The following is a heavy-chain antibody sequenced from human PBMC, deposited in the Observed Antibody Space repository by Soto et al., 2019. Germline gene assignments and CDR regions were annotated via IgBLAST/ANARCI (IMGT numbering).Heavy chain of an antibody. CDR2: INPSSGDT. CDR1: GYLFAGYY. CDR3: ARERHFFDSSGYHEKYFDF. J-gene: IGHJ4*02. D-gene: IGHD3-22*01. V-gene: IGHV1-2*04. Sequence: SVKVSCKASGYLFAGYYLHWVRQAPGQGLEWMGWINPSSGDTEYAKKFEAWATMTRDKSTDTAYLELSRLRSGDTAVYYCARERHFFDSSGYHEKYFDFWGQGTLVTVSS.